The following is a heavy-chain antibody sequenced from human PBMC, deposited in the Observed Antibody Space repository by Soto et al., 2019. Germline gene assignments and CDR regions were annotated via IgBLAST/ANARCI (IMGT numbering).Heavy chain of an antibody. CDR1: GYTFSNYA. V-gene: IGHV1-3*01. J-gene: IGHJ6*02. CDR2: INAGSGKT. D-gene: IGHD4-17*01. Sequence: QVQLVQSGAEVKKPGASVKVSCKASGYTFSNYATHWVRQAPGQRLEWMGWINAGSGKTKYSQNFQGRVTITRDTSASTAYMELSSLRSEDTAVYYCANNGDYYYYGMDVWGQGTKVTVSS. CDR3: ANNGDYYYYGMDV.